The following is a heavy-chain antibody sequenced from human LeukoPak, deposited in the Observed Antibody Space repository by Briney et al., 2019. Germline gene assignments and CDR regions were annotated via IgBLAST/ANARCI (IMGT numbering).Heavy chain of an antibody. D-gene: IGHD6-13*01. J-gene: IGHJ4*02. Sequence: SGGSLRLSCAASGFTVSSNYMSWVRQAPGKGLEWVANIKPDGTTKFYVDSVKGRFTISRDNASNSLYLQMNSLRAEDTAIYYCARSIPYGTTWYGRSDYWGQGTLVTVSS. CDR1: GFTVSSNY. CDR3: ARSIPYGTTWYGRSDY. V-gene: IGHV3-7*03. CDR2: IKPDGTTK.